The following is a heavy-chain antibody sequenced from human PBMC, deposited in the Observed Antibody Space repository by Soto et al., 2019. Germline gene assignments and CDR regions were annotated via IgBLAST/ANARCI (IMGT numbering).Heavy chain of an antibody. J-gene: IGHJ4*02. V-gene: IGHV3-23*01. Sequence: EVQLLESGGGLVQPGGSLRLSCAASGFTFSSYAMSWIRQAPGKGLEWVSAISGSGGSTYYADSVKGRFTISRDNSKNTLYLQMNSLRAEDTAVYYCAKLWELLPANFDYWGQGTLVTVSS. D-gene: IGHD1-26*01. CDR3: AKLWELLPANFDY. CDR2: ISGSGGST. CDR1: GFTFSSYA.